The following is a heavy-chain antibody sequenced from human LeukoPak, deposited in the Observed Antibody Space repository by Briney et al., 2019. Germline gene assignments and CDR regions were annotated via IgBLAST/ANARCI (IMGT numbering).Heavy chain of an antibody. V-gene: IGHV3-13*01. J-gene: IGHJ2*01. Sequence: GGSLRLSCAASGFTFRSYDMHWARQATGKGLEWVSGIGTAGEIYYPGSVKGRFTISRENAKNSLYLQMNSLRAGDTAVYYCARAAYSSTWYSRYFDLWGRGTLVTVSS. CDR3: ARAAYSSTWYSRYFDL. CDR1: GFTFRSYD. D-gene: IGHD6-13*01. CDR2: IGTAGEI.